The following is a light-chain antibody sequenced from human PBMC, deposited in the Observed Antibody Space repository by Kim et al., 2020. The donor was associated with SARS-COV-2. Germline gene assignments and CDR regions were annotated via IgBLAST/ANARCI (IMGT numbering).Light chain of an antibody. V-gene: IGLV3-1*01. CDR1: KLGDKF. CDR2: EDY. J-gene: IGLJ3*02. Sequence: VPPGQTATITCSGDKLGDKFACWYQQKPGQSPVVVIYEDYKLPSGIPERFSGSNSGDTATLTISGTQSMDEATYYCQAGDSNTVVFGGGTQLTVL. CDR3: QAGDSNTVV.